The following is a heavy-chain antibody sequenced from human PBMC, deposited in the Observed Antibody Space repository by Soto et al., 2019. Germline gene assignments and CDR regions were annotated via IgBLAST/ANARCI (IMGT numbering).Heavy chain of an antibody. CDR1: GGTFSSYT. Sequence: QVQLVQSGAEVKKPGSSVKVSCKASGGTFSSYTISWVRQAPGQGLEWMGRIIPILGIANYAQKFQGRVTITADKSTSTAYMELSSLRSEDTAVYYCARPDSDSSGYYWVYWGQGTLVTVSS. V-gene: IGHV1-69*02. D-gene: IGHD3-22*01. CDR3: ARPDSDSSGYYWVY. J-gene: IGHJ4*02. CDR2: IIPILGIA.